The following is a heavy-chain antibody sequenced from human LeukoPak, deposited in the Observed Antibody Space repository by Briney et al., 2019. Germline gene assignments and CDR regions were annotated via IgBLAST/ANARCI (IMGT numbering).Heavy chain of an antibody. CDR3: ARALSGYYSIDY. CDR2: IWFDGSTE. V-gene: IGHV3-33*01. CDR1: GFTFSSYV. Sequence: GRSLRLSCAASGFTFSSYVMHWVRQAPDKGLEWVAVIWFDGSTEFYADPVKGRFTISRDNSKNTLYLQMNGLRAEDTAVYYCARALSGYYSIDYWGQGTLVTVSS. J-gene: IGHJ4*02. D-gene: IGHD3-22*01.